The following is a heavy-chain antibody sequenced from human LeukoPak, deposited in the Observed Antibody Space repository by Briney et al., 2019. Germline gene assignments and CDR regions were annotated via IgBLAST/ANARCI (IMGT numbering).Heavy chain of an antibody. D-gene: IGHD2-2*01. V-gene: IGHV1-2*02. J-gene: IGHJ5*02. Sequence: ASVKVTCKPSVYSFTAYYVNWVRQAPGQGLEWMGWLNPNSGGTNYAPKFQGRVTMTRDTSINTAYMELKRLTSDDTAIYYCARATSKDCSSVNCQEWSDPRGQGTLVTVSS. CDR3: ARATSKDCSSVNCQEWSDP. CDR2: LNPNSGGT. CDR1: VYSFTAYY.